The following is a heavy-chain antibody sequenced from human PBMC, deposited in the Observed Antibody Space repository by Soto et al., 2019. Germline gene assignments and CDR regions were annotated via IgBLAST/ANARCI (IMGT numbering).Heavy chain of an antibody. CDR2: IYYSGST. CDR1: GGSISSSSYY. CDR3: ARHYDSSGYYAHFDY. V-gene: IGHV4-39*01. Sequence: NPSETLSLTCTVSGGSISSSSYYWGWIRQPPGKGLEWIGSIYYSGSTYYNPSLKSRVTISVDTSKNQFSLKLSSVTAADTAVYYCARHYDSSGYYAHFDYWGQGTLVTVSS. D-gene: IGHD3-22*01. J-gene: IGHJ4*02.